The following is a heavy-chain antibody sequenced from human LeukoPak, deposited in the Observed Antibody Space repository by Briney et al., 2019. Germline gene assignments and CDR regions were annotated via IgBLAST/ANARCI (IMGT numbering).Heavy chain of an antibody. Sequence: GASVKVSCKASGYTFTSYYMNWVRQAPGQGLEWMGKINPSDGSTDFAQNFQGRVTTTRDTSTSTVYMELSSLRSEGTAVYYCVRGWWGTDYGWTNWFDPWGQGTLVTVSS. CDR2: INPSDGST. D-gene: IGHD4-17*01. V-gene: IGHV1-46*01. CDR3: VRGWWGTDYGWTNWFDP. J-gene: IGHJ5*02. CDR1: GYTFTSYY.